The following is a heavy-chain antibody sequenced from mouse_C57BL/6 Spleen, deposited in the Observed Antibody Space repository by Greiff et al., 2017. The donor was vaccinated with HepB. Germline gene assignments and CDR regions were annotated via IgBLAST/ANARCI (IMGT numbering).Heavy chain of an antibody. CDR2: INPNNGGT. Sequence: EVQLQQSGPELVKPGASVKISCKASGYTFTDYYMNWVKQSHGKSLEWIGDINPNNGGTSYNQKFKGKATLTVDKSSSTAYMELRSLTSEDSAVYYCARLYYDYGGVWFAYWGQGTLVTVSA. CDR3: ARLYYDYGGVWFAY. CDR1: GYTFTDYY. J-gene: IGHJ3*01. D-gene: IGHD2-4*01. V-gene: IGHV1-26*01.